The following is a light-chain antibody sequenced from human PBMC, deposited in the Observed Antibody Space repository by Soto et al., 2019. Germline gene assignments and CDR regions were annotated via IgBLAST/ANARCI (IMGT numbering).Light chain of an antibody. Sequence: QSVLTQPPSVSGSPGQSVTLSCTGTSSDVGSYNRVSWYQQRPGTAPKLMIYEVSNRPSGVPDRFSGSKSGNTASLTVSGLQAEDEADYYCSSFKRSATLIFGGGTQLTVL. CDR1: SSDVGSYNR. CDR3: SSFKRSATLI. V-gene: IGLV2-18*02. J-gene: IGLJ2*01. CDR2: EVS.